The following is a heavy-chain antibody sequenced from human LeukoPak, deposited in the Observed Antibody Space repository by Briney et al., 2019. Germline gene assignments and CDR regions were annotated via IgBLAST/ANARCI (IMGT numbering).Heavy chain of an antibody. CDR1: GFTFSSYG. CDR2: ISHDGSKT. V-gene: IGHV3-30*18. D-gene: IGHD2-21*01. J-gene: IGHJ4*02. Sequence: GGSLRLSCAASGFTFSSYGMHWVRQAPGKGLEWVAIISHDGSKTYYADSVKGRFTISRDNSKNTLYLQMNSLRAEDTAVYYCAKDRTGVVIDYWGQGTLVTVSS. CDR3: AKDRTGVVIDY.